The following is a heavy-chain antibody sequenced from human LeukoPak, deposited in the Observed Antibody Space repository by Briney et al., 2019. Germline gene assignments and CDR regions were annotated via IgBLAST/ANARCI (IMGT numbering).Heavy chain of an antibody. D-gene: IGHD3-10*02. V-gene: IGHV3-48*03. J-gene: IGHJ6*04. CDR3: AELGITMIGGV. CDR1: GFTFSSYE. Sequence: GGSLRLSCAASGFTFSSYEMNWVRQAPGKGLEWVSYISSSGSTIYYADSVKGRFTISRDNAKNSLYLEMNSLRAEDTAVYYCAELGITMIGGVWGKGTTVTISS. CDR2: ISSSGSTI.